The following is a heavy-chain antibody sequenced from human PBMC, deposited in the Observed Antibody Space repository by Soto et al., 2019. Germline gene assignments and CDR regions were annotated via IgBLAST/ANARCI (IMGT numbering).Heavy chain of an antibody. CDR3: AREAGSGSYYSSLYYGMDV. CDR1: GGTFSSDA. J-gene: IGHJ6*02. CDR2: IIPIFGTA. D-gene: IGHD1-26*01. Sequence: ASVKVSCKASGGTFSSDAISWVRQAPGQGLEWMGGIIPIFGTANYAQKFQGRVTITADKSTSTAYMELSSLRSGDTAVYYCAREAGSGSYYSSLYYGMDVWGQGTTVTVSS. V-gene: IGHV1-69*06.